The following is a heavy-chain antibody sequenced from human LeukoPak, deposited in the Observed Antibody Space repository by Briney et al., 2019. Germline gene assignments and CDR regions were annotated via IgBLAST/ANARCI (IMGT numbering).Heavy chain of an antibody. CDR3: AGGAADYYAMDV. CDR2: ISSNGRTT. J-gene: IGHJ6*02. V-gene: IGHV3-48*03. D-gene: IGHD2-15*01. CDR1: GFTFSSYE. Sequence: TGGSLRLSCAASGFTFSSYEVNWVRQAPGKGLEWVSYISSNGRTTYYADSVKGRFTISRDNTKNSLYLQVNSLRAEDTAAYYCAGGAADYYAMDVWGQGTTVTVSS.